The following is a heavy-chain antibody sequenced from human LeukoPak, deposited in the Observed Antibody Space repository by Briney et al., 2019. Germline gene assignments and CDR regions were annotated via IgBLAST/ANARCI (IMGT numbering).Heavy chain of an antibody. CDR2: MNPNSGNT. J-gene: IGHJ4*02. CDR3: ARAGGDYDILPGYYRDDY. Sequence: ASVKVSCKASGYTFTSYDINWVRQAPGQGLEWMGWMNPNSGNTGYAQKFQCRVTMTRNTSISTAYMELSSLRSEDTAVYYCARAGGDYDILPGYYRDDYWGQGTLVTVSS. CDR1: GYTFTSYD. V-gene: IGHV1-8*01. D-gene: IGHD3-9*01.